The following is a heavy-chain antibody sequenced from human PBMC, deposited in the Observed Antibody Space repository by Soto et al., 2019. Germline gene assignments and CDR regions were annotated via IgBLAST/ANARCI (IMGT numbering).Heavy chain of an antibody. Sequence: GGSLRLSCAASGFTFSSYAMSWVRQAPGKGLEWVSAISGSGGSTYYADSVKGRFTISRDNSKNTLYLQMNSLRAEDTAVYYCAKDSHSGYDLTRYGMDVWGQGTTVTVSS. D-gene: IGHD5-12*01. V-gene: IGHV3-23*01. J-gene: IGHJ6*02. CDR2: ISGSGGST. CDR3: AKDSHSGYDLTRYGMDV. CDR1: GFTFSSYA.